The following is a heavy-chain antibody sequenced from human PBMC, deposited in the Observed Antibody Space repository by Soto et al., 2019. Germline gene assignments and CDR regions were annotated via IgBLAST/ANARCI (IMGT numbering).Heavy chain of an antibody. CDR2: IYTGGYT. J-gene: IGHJ4*02. CDR3: ARRAQRGYSGYDFSSAGYFDY. D-gene: IGHD5-12*01. CDR1: GFTVSGNY. V-gene: IGHV3-53*01. Sequence: EVQLVESGGGLIQPGGSLRLSCAASGFTVSGNYMSWVRQAPGKGLEWVSVIYTGGYTFYADSVKGRFTISRDNSKNTLYLQMNSLRAEDTAVYYCARRAQRGYSGYDFSSAGYFDYWGQGTLVTVSS.